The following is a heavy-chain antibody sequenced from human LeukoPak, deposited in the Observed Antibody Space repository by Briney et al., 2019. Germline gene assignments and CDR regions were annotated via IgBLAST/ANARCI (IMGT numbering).Heavy chain of an antibody. J-gene: IGHJ4*02. CDR3: ARDGPDTAMVTGEY. CDR2: INPSGGST. CDR1: GGTFSSYA. V-gene: IGHV1-46*01. Sequence: ASVKVSCKASGGTFSSYAISWVRQAPGQGLEWMGIINPSGGSTSYAQKFQGRVTMTRDMSTSTVYMELSSLRSEDTAVYYCARDGPDTAMVTGEYWGQGTLVTVSS. D-gene: IGHD5-18*01.